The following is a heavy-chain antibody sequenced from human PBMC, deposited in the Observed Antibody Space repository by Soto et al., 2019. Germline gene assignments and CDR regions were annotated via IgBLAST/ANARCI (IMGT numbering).Heavy chain of an antibody. V-gene: IGHV4-34*01. CDR1: GGSFGGYY. CDR3: ARDKITGLFDY. CDR2: INHSGST. J-gene: IGHJ4*02. D-gene: IGHD2-8*02. Sequence: LETLSLTCAVYGGSFGGYYGTWIRQPPGTGLEWIGEINHSGSTNYNPSLKSRVTISVDTSKNQFSLKLTSVTAADTAVYYCARDKITGLFDYWGQGTLVTVSS.